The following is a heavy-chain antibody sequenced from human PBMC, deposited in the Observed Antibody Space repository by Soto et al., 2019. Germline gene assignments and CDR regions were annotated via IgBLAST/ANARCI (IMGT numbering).Heavy chain of an antibody. J-gene: IGHJ5*02. CDR2: INVYNGNT. D-gene: IGHD1-20*01. V-gene: IGHV1-18*01. CDR1: GYTFTNYG. CDR3: ARVGGINWFDP. Sequence: ASVKVSCKASGYTFTNYGISWVRQAPGQGLEWMGWINVYNGNTKYAQKVQGRVTMTTDTSTSTAYMELRSLRSDDTAVYYCARVGGINWFDPWGQGTLVTVSS.